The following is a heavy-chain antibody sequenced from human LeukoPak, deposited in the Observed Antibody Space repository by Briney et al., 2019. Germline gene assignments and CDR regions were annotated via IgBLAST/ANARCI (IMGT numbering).Heavy chain of an antibody. CDR3: ARGGSSGWLEYFDY. J-gene: IGHJ4*02. CDR2: IYHSGST. D-gene: IGHD6-19*01. Sequence: KPSGTLSLTCAVSGGSISSSNWWGWVRQPPGKGLEWIGEIYHSGSTNYNPSLKSRVTISVDKSKNQFSLKLSSVTAADTAVYYCARGGSSGWLEYFDYWGQGTLVTVSS. CDR1: GGSISSSNW. V-gene: IGHV4-4*02.